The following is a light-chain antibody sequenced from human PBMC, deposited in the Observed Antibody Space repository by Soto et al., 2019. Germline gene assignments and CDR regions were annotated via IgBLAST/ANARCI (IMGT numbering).Light chain of an antibody. CDR3: QQDYNYPWT. Sequence: AIQMTQSPSSLSASVGDRVTITCRASQAIRNDLAWYQLKPGKAPKLLNYAASTLQSGVPSRFSGSGSGTDFTLTISSLQPDDFASYYCQQDYNYPWTFGQGTKVELK. CDR1: QAIRND. J-gene: IGKJ1*01. V-gene: IGKV1-6*01. CDR2: AAS.